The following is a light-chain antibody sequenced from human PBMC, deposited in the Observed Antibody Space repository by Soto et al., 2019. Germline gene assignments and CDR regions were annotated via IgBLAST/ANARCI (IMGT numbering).Light chain of an antibody. CDR1: QSISSW. CDR2: DAS. CDR3: QQYGQSPRT. J-gene: IGKJ2*01. Sequence: DIQMTQSPSTLSATAGDRVTITCRASQSISSWLAWYQHKPGKAPKLLIYDASNLDSGVPSRFSGSGSGTEFSLTISNLQPDDCATYYCQQYGQSPRTFGQGTKLEIK. V-gene: IGKV1-5*01.